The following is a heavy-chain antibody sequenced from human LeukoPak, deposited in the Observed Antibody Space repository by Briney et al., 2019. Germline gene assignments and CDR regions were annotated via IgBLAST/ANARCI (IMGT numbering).Heavy chain of an antibody. CDR2: TNQDGSKN. J-gene: IGHJ4*02. D-gene: IGHD6-19*01. CDR1: EFTFSNFW. Sequence: GGSLRLSCAASEFTFSNFWMSWVRQAPGKGLERVAHTNQDGSKNYYVDSVRGRFTISRDNAKNSLYLQMNSLRAEDTAVYYCATTVAGYPDDYLDYWGQGTLVTVSS. CDR3: ATTVAGYPDDYLDY. V-gene: IGHV3-7*01.